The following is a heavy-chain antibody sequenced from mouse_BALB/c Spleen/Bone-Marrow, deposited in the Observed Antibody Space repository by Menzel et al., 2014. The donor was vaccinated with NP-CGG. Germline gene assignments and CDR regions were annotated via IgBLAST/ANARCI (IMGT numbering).Heavy chain of an antibody. V-gene: IGHV1-69*01. J-gene: IGHJ4*01. D-gene: IGHD2-4*01. CDR1: GYAFTDRW. Sequence: VQLQQSGTELVMPGASVKMSCKASGYAFTDRWIHWVKQRPGQGLEWIGAIDTSDSYTNYNQKFKGKATLTVDESSSXAYIHLSSLTSEDSAVYYCARGGDDFSLDYGGQRTSVTVSS. CDR2: IDTSDSYT. CDR3: ARGGDDFSLDY.